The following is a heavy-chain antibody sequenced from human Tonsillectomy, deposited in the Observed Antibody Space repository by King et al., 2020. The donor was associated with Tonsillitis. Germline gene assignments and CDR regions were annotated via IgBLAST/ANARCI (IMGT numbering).Heavy chain of an antibody. J-gene: IGHJ6*02. CDR1: GYTFTGYY. CDR2: INPNSGGT. D-gene: IGHD1-14*01. CDR3: ARTPAWSMGNRPV. V-gene: IGHV1-2*02. Sequence: VQLVESGAEVKKPGASVKVSCKASGYTFTGYYMHWVRQAPGQGLEWMGWINPNSGGTNYAQKFQGRVTMTRDTSISTAYMELTRLRSDDTAVYYCARTPAWSMGNRPVWGQGTTVTVSS.